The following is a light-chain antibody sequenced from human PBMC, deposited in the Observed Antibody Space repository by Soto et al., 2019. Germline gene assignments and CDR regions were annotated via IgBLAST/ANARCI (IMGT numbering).Light chain of an antibody. J-gene: IGLJ1*01. CDR3: SSYTSSSTLV. CDR2: DVT. Sequence: QSALTQPASVSGSPGQSITISCTGTSSDVGGYNFVSWYQQHPGKAPKIMIYDVTNRPSGVSNRFSGSKSGNTAPLTISGLQAEDEADYYCSSYTSSSTLVFGTGTKLTVL. V-gene: IGLV2-14*01. CDR1: SSDVGGYNF.